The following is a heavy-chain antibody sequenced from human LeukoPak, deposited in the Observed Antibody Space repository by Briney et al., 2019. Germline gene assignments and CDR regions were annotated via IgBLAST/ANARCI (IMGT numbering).Heavy chain of an antibody. CDR1: GFTFSSYG. D-gene: IGHD3-10*01. Sequence: GGSLRLSCAASGFTFSSYGMHWVRQAPGKGLEWVAVISYDGSNKYYADSVKGRFTISRDNSKNTLYLQMNSLRAEDTAVYYCARDLGFGESMDVWGKGTTVTVSS. V-gene: IGHV3-30*03. J-gene: IGHJ6*03. CDR3: ARDLGFGESMDV. CDR2: ISYDGSNK.